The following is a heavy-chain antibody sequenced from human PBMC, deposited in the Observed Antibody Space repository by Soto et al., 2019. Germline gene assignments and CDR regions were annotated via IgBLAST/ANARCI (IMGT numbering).Heavy chain of an antibody. J-gene: IGHJ4*02. V-gene: IGHV3-30-3*01. Sequence: QVQLVESGGGVVQPGRSLRLSCAASGFTLSSYSMHWVRQAPGKGLEWVGVISYDGNKKYYRDSVKGRFSISRDTSNNTVHLQMNSLRPEDTAVYYCVRSVAVASLDYWGQGSLVTVSS. CDR2: ISYDGNKK. CDR3: VRSVAVASLDY. D-gene: IGHD6-19*01. CDR1: GFTLSSYS.